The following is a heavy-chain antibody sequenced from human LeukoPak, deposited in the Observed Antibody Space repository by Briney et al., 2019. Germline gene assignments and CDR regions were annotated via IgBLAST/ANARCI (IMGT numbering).Heavy chain of an antibody. CDR1: GYTFTSYG. CDR2: ISAYNGNT. CDR3: ARGVSSWQRGAFDI. D-gene: IGHD6-13*01. Sequence: ASVKVSCKASGYTFTSYGFSWVRQAPGQGLEWMGWISAYNGNTNYAQKLQGRVTMTTDTSTSTAYMELRSLRSDDTAVYYCARGVSSWQRGAFDIWGQGTMVTVSS. V-gene: IGHV1-18*01. J-gene: IGHJ3*02.